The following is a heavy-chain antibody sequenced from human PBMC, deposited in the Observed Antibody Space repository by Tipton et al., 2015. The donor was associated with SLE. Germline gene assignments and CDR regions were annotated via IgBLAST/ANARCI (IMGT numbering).Heavy chain of an antibody. J-gene: IGHJ3*02. CDR3: ARRNKIFGVVTAFDI. V-gene: IGHV4-34*01. D-gene: IGHD3-3*01. CDR2: INHSGST. Sequence: TLSLTCTVYGGSFSGYHWSWIRQPPGKGLEWIGEINHSGSTNYNPSLKSRVTISVDTSKNQFSLKLSSVTAADTAVYYCARRNKIFGVVTAFDIWSQGTMVTVSS. CDR1: GGSFSGYH.